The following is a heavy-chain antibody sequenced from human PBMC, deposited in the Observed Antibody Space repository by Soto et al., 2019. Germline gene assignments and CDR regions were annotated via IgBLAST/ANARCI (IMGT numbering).Heavy chain of an antibody. CDR3: ARSAGGNFGIIIEGTNWFAP. J-gene: IGHJ5*02. V-gene: IGHV1-46*01. CDR1: RDTFTSYH. Sequence: ASVKVSCKAPRDTFTSYHTNWVRPAPGQGLEWTGVINPHGGSTAYAQKFKGRVPLTRDTSASTVYMEVSSLTSEDTAMYYCARSAGGNFGIIIEGTNWFAPGGQGTLVT. CDR2: INPHGGST. D-gene: IGHD1-26*01.